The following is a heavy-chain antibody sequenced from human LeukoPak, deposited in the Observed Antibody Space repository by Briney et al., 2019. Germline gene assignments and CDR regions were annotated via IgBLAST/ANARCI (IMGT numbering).Heavy chain of an antibody. D-gene: IGHD5-18*01. J-gene: IGHJ4*02. CDR2: INSDGSST. V-gene: IGHV3-74*01. Sequence: PGGALRLSCATYGFTFSSYWMHWVRQAPGKGLGWVSRINSDGSSTSYADSVKGRFTISSDNAKNTLYLQMNSLRAEDTAVYYCARSEGTTWIQLWSPFDYWGQGTLVTVSS. CDR1: GFTFSSYW. CDR3: ARSEGTTWIQLWSPFDY.